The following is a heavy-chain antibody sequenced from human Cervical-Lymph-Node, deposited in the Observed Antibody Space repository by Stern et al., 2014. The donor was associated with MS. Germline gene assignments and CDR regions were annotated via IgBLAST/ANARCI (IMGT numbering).Heavy chain of an antibody. CDR2: ISGSGGST. CDR3: AKSRAYDSSGYLSAYFDY. D-gene: IGHD3-22*01. CDR1: GFTFSSYA. J-gene: IGHJ4*02. Sequence: EVQLVESGGGLVQPGGSLRLSCAASGFTFSSYAMSWVRQAPGKGLEGVSAISGSGGSTYYADSVKGRFTISRDNSKNTLYLQMNSLRAEDTAVYYCAKSRAYDSSGYLSAYFDYWGQGTLVTVSS. V-gene: IGHV3-23*04.